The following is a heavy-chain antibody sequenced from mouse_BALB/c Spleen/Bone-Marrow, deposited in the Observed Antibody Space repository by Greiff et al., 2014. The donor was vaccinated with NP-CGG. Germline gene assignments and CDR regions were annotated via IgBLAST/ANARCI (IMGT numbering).Heavy chain of an antibody. CDR2: IDPANGDT. Sequence: EVQLQQSGAELAKPGASVKLSCTASGFNIKDTYMHWVKQRPEQGLEWIGRIDPANGDTKYDPKFQGKATITADTSSNTAYLQLSSLTSEDTAVYYCTKPSFYYGSSYWYFDVWGEGTTVTVSS. CDR3: TKPSFYYGSSYWYFDV. J-gene: IGHJ1*01. CDR1: GFNIKDTY. V-gene: IGHV14-3*02. D-gene: IGHD1-1*01.